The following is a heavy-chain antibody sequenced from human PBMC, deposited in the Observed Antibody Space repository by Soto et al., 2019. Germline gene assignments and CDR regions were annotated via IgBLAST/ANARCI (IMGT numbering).Heavy chain of an antibody. D-gene: IGHD5-18*01. V-gene: IGHV1-69*01. J-gene: IGHJ4*02. CDR2: IIPLFHIA. CDR1: GGTFNNYG. Sequence: QVQLVQSGAEVRKPGSSVKVSCKASGGTFNNYGVSWVRQAPGQGLEWMGGIIPLFHIANYAQIFQGRVTITADESTGTAYMELSSLKSMHTAVYYCAHRDTTMGLFDYWGQGTLFTVSP. CDR3: AHRDTTMGLFDY.